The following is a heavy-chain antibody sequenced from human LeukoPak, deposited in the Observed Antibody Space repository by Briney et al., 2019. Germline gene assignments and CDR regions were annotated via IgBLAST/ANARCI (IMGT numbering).Heavy chain of an antibody. CDR2: IYYSGST. V-gene: IGHV4-39*02. D-gene: IGHD6-19*01. CDR1: GGSISSNTYY. J-gene: IGHJ4*02. Sequence: PSETLSLTCTVSGGSISSNTYYWGWIGQPPGKGLEWIGNIYYSGSTFYNPSLKSRVTISVDTSKNHFSLKLGSVTAADTAVYYCARVWGVAQSHRSGWYWFDCWGQGTLVTVSS. CDR3: ARVWGVAQSHRSGWYWFDC.